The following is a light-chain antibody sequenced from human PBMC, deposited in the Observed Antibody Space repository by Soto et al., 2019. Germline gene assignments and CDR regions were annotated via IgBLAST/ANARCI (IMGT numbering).Light chain of an antibody. CDR2: DAS. J-gene: IGKJ5*01. Sequence: IVLTQSPATLSLSPGERATLSCRASQSVRSSLAWYQQKPGQTPRLLIYDASDRATGIPARFSGSGSGTDFTLTISSVEPEDFAVYYCQERSNWPPVTFGQGTRLENK. V-gene: IGKV3-11*01. CDR1: QSVRSS. CDR3: QERSNWPPVT.